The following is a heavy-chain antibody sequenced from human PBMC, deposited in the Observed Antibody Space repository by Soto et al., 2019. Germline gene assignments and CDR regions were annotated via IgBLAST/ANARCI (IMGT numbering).Heavy chain of an antibody. CDR1: GDSVSSNSAA. Sequence: SQTLSLTCAIPGDSVSSNSAAWNWIRQSPSRDLDWLVRTYYRSKWYNDYAGSLKGRITINPDTSKNQFSLQLNSVIPDDTAVYYCARVRAAYYGIDVWGQGTTVTVS. V-gene: IGHV6-1*01. CDR2: TYYRSKWYN. J-gene: IGHJ6*02. CDR3: ARVRAAYYGIDV. D-gene: IGHD6-25*01.